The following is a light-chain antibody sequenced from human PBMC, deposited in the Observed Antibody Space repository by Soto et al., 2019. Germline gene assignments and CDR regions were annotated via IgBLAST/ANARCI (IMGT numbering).Light chain of an antibody. V-gene: IGLV1-47*02. CDR2: TNN. CDR1: RPSIGSNH. Sequence: QSVLTQPPSASGTPGQRVTISCSGSRPSIGSNHVYWYQQLPGMAPKLLIYTNNQRPSGVPDRFSASKSGTSASLAISGLRAEYDADYYCADWHDSLSGVIFGGGTKLTVL. J-gene: IGLJ2*01. CDR3: ADWHDSLSGVI.